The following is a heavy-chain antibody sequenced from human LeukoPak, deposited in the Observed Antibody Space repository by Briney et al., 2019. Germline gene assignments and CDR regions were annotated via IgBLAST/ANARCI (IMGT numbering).Heavy chain of an antibody. CDR2: ISGSGGST. D-gene: IGHD1-1*01. Sequence: GGSLRLSCAASGFTFSSYTMNWVRQAPGKGLEWVSAISGSGGSTYYADSVKGRFTISRDNSKNTLYLQMNSLRAEDTAVYYCAKDQRGTTGTTDYWGQGTLVTVSS. J-gene: IGHJ4*02. CDR1: GFTFSSYT. V-gene: IGHV3-23*01. CDR3: AKDQRGTTGTTDY.